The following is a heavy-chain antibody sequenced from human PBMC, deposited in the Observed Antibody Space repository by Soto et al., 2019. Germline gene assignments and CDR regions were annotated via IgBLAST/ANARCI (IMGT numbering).Heavy chain of an antibody. CDR1: GYTFTYYH. J-gene: IGHJ4*02. V-gene: IGHV1-69*13. D-gene: IGHD7-27*01. Sequence: SVKVSCKASGYTFTYYHVHWARQAPGQGLEWMGGIIPIFGTANYAQKFQGRVTITADESTSTAYMELSSLRSEDTAVYYCARNSLNWDFDYWGQGTLVTVSS. CDR2: IIPIFGTA. CDR3: ARNSLNWDFDY.